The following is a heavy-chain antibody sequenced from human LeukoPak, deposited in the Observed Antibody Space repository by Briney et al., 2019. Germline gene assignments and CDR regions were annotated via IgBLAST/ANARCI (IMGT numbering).Heavy chain of an antibody. CDR2: ISAYNGNT. CDR3: ARLITGTWFDP. Sequence: ASVKVSCKASGYTFTSYGISWVRQAPGQGLEWMGWISAYNGNTNYAQKFQGRVTMTRDTSTSTVYMELSSLRSEDTAVYYCARLITGTWFDPWGQGTLVTVSS. J-gene: IGHJ5*02. D-gene: IGHD1-7*01. CDR1: GYTFTSYG. V-gene: IGHV1-18*01.